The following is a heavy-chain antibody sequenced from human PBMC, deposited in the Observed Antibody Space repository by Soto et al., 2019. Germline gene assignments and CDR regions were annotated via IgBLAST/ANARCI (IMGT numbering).Heavy chain of an antibody. J-gene: IGHJ4*02. V-gene: IGHV3-74*01. D-gene: IGHD2-2*01. CDR1: GFTFNNYW. CDR3: ASSKDQAY. CDR2: INPDGSST. Sequence: PGGSLRLSCAASGFTFNNYWMHWVRQVPGKGLVWVSRINPDGSSTNYAESVKGRFTISRDNAKNTLYLQMNSLRADDTAVYYCASSKDQAYWGQGTLVTVSS.